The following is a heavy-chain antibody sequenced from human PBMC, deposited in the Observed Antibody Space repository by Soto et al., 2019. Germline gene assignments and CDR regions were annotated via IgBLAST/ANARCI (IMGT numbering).Heavy chain of an antibody. D-gene: IGHD3-22*01. J-gene: IGHJ4*02. CDR3: ARESSYYYDK. CDR1: GFTFSSYG. CDR2: IRYDGSNK. V-gene: IGHV3-33*01. Sequence: SVGSLRLSCAASGFTFSSYGMHWVRQAPGKGLEWVAVIRYDGSNKYYADSVKGRFTISRDNSKNTLYLQMNSLRAEDTAVYYCARESSYYYDKWSQGTLVTVSS.